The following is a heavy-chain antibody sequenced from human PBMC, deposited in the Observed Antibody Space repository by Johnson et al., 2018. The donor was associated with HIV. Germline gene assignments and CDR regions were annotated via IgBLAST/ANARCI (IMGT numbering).Heavy chain of an antibody. J-gene: IGHJ3*01. D-gene: IGHD1-26*01. Sequence: VQLVESGGGLIQPGGSLRLSCAASGFTFSSYWMSWVRQAPGRGLEWVANIKQDGSEKFYVDSVKGRFTVSRDNAKNSLYLQMNSLRDEDTAVYYCVTADRGSAWGQGTTVTVSS. CDR3: VTADRGSA. CDR2: IKQDGSEK. CDR1: GFTFSSYW. V-gene: IGHV3-7*03.